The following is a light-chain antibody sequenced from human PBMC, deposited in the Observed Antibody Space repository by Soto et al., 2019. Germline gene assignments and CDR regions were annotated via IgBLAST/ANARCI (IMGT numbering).Light chain of an antibody. CDR2: EVN. CDR3: CSYAGGSTYVL. Sequence: QSVLTQPASVSGSPGQSITISCTGTNSDVGSYDLVSWYQQHPGKAPKLMIFEVNKRPSGVSNHFSGSKSGNTASLTISGLQAEDESDYYCCSYAGGSTYVLFGGGTKLTVL. V-gene: IGLV2-23*02. CDR1: NSDVGSYDL. J-gene: IGLJ3*02.